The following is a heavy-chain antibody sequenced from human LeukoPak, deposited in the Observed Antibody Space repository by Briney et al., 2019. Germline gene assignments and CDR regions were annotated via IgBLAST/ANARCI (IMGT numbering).Heavy chain of an antibody. CDR1: GFILSRDN. CDR3: GKRSGGYYDF. V-gene: IGHV3-66*02. Sequence: AGSLRLSCVASGFILSRDNLSWVRQAPGKGLEWVSVIYSGGRGTNYPDSVRGRLTSSRENSMNTVYLQMNSLRVEDTAVYYCGKRSGGYYDFWGQGTLVTVSS. J-gene: IGHJ4*02. CDR2: IYSGGRGT. D-gene: IGHD3-3*01.